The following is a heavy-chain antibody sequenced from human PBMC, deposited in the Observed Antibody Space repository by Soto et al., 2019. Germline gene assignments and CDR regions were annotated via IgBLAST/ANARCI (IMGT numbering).Heavy chain of an antibody. J-gene: IGHJ6*02. CDR3: ARGSVTTGHYYYYYGMDV. D-gene: IGHD4-17*01. V-gene: IGHV4-59*01. CDR1: GGSISSYY. CDR2: IYYSGST. Sequence: SETLSLTCTVSGGSISSYYWSWIRQPPGKGLEWIGYIYYSGSTNYNPSLKSRVTISVDTSENQFSLKLSSVTAADTAVYYCARGSVTTGHYYYYYGMDVWGQGTTVTVSS.